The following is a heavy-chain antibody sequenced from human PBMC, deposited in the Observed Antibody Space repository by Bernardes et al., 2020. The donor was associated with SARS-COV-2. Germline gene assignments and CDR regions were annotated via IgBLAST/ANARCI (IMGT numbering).Heavy chain of an antibody. CDR1: GFIFGDYF. J-gene: IGHJ2*01. CDR3: AREANPRAPSDYWYFDL. D-gene: IGHD6-6*01. V-gene: IGHV3-11*06. Sequence: GGSLRLSCAGSGFIFGDYFINWIRQAPGKGLEWLSSISSSSNYIKYADSVKGRFTISRDNAKKSVFLQMDSLRSEDTAVYYCAREANPRAPSDYWYFDLWGRGTLFTVSS. CDR2: ISSSSNYI.